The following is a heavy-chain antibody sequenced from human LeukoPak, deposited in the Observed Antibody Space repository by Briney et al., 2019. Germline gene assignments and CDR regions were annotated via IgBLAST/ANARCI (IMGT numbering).Heavy chain of an antibody. J-gene: IGHJ3*02. CDR1: GFTFSDYY. D-gene: IGHD1-26*01. V-gene: IGHV3-11*04. CDR2: ISSSGSTI. CDR3: ARDLTVGAFDI. Sequence: GGSLRLSCAASGFTFSDYYMSWIRQAPGKGLEWVSYISSSGSTIYYADSVKGRFTISRDSAKNSLYLQMNSLRAEDTAVYYCARDLTVGAFDIWGQGTMVTVSS.